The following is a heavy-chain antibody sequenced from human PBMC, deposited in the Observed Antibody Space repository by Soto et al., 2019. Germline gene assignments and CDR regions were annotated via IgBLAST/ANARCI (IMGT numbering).Heavy chain of an antibody. Sequence: VQLVQSGGGLIQAGGSLRLSCAVSGFTVSNNFMMWVRQALGKGLEWVSLIYSGGSISYADSVTGRFTISRDGSMNMLYLQMNSLTAEGTGVYYCASDGNGQRGSPHWGQGTLVTVSS. V-gene: IGHV3-53*02. J-gene: IGHJ4*02. D-gene: IGHD3-16*01. CDR1: GFTVSNNF. CDR3: ASDGNGQRGSPH. CDR2: IYSGGSI.